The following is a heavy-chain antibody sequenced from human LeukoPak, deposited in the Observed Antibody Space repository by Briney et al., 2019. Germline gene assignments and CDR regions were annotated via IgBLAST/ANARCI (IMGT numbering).Heavy chain of an antibody. J-gene: IGHJ4*02. CDR1: GFSISSGYY. V-gene: IGHV4-38-2*02. CDR3: ARDSPNPSGSYLMDY. Sequence: SETLSLTCSVSGFSISSGYYWGWIRQPPGKGLEWIAAIYHSGATYYNPSLKSRVTMSVDTSKNQFSLKLSSVTAADTAVYYCARDSPNPSGSYLMDYWGQGTLVTVSS. D-gene: IGHD1-26*01. CDR2: IYHSGAT.